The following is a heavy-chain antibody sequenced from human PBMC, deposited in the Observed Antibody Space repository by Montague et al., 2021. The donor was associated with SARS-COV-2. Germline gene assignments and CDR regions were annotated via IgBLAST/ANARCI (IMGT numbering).Heavy chain of an antibody. D-gene: IGHD3-3*01. V-gene: IGHV4-39*01. CDR1: GGSITDINYY. Sequence: SETLSLTCTVSGGSITDINYYWGWIRQPPGKGLKWIGNIFHSGSSYYNPSLMSRVTKSVDTSRNEFSLKVNSVTTADTAVDYCGGQKHDVWSGRVPDHFDYRGQGTLVTVSS. CDR3: GGQKHDVWSGRVPDHFDY. J-gene: IGHJ4*02. CDR2: IFHSGSS.